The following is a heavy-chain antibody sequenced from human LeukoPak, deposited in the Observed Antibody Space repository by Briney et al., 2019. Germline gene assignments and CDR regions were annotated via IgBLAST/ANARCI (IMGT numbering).Heavy chain of an antibody. V-gene: IGHV1-24*01. Sequence: EASVKVSCKVSGYTLTELSMHWVRQAPGKGLEWMGGFDPEDGETIYAQKFQGRVTMTEDTSTDTAYMELSSLRAEDTAVYYCARDQLTGYYPYMDVWGKGTTVTVSS. CDR1: GYTLTELS. J-gene: IGHJ6*03. CDR3: ARDQLTGYYPYMDV. D-gene: IGHD3-22*01. CDR2: FDPEDGET.